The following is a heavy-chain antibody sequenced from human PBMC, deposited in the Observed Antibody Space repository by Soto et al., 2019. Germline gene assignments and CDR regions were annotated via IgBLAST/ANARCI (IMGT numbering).Heavy chain of an antibody. J-gene: IGHJ4*02. CDR1: GYTFTRYH. CDR2: INPSTTT. V-gene: IGHV1-46*03. Sequence: QVQLVQSGAEVKKPGASVRVSCKASGYTFTRYHMHWVRQAPGQGLEWMGVINPSTTTTYAQKFQDRVTMTRDTSTSTAYMELSSLRSDDTAVYYCAREAEEYSGSDYWGPGTLVTVSS. D-gene: IGHD3-10*01. CDR3: AREAEEYSGSDY.